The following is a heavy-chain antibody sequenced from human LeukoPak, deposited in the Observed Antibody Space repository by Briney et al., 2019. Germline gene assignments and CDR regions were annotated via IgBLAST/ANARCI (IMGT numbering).Heavy chain of an antibody. J-gene: IGHJ4*02. CDR2: INSDGSST. Sequence: GRSLRLSCAASGFTFSSYGMHWVRQAPGKGLVWVSRINSDGSSTNYADSVKGRFTISRDNAKNTLYLQVNSLRAEDTAVYYCARVGATPWYWGQGTLVTVSS. D-gene: IGHD1-26*01. CDR1: GFTFSSYG. CDR3: ARVGATPWY. V-gene: IGHV3-74*01.